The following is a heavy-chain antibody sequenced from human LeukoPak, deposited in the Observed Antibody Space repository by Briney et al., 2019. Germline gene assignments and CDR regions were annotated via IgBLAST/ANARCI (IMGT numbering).Heavy chain of an antibody. CDR3: ARGARYYDSSGPMDV. J-gene: IGHJ6*02. D-gene: IGHD3-22*01. CDR1: GGTFSGYA. Sequence: SVKVSCKASGGTFSGYAISWVRQAPGQGLEWMGGIIPIFGTANYAQKFQGRVTITADESTSTAYMELSSLRSEDTAVYYCARGARYYDSSGPMDVWGQGTTVTVSS. CDR2: IIPIFGTA. V-gene: IGHV1-69*13.